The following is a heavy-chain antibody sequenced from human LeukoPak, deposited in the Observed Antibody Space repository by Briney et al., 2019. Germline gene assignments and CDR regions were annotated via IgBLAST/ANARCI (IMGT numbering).Heavy chain of an antibody. D-gene: IGHD4-17*01. CDR3: ARARGGYGDYGSWFDP. CDR2: VHYSGST. Sequence: SETLSLTCTVSGDSISGYYWNWIRQPPGKGLEWIGFVHYSGSTNYNPFLKSRVTISVDISKNQFSLNLSSVTAADAAVYYCARARGGYGDYGSWFDPWGQGTLVPVSS. J-gene: IGHJ5*02. V-gene: IGHV4-59*01. CDR1: GDSISGYY.